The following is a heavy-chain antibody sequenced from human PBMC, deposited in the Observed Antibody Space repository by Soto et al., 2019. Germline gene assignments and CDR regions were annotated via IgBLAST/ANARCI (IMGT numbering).Heavy chain of an antibody. J-gene: IGHJ4*02. D-gene: IGHD1-26*01. Sequence: EVQLLESGGGLVQPGGSLRLSCAASALTLSRYAMNWVRQAPGKGLEWVSTISGGGGSTYYADSVQGRFTISRDNSKNTRYLQMNSLRVEDTAVYYCAKEGGAYPYYFDYWGQGTLVTVSS. CDR3: AKEGGAYPYYFDY. V-gene: IGHV3-23*01. CDR2: ISGGGGST. CDR1: ALTLSRYA.